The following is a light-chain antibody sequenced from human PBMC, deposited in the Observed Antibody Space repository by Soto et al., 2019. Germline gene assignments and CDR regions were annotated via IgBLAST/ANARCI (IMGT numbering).Light chain of an antibody. CDR3: TSFTGSSTPVV. J-gene: IGLJ2*01. CDR1: SSDVGAYNY. V-gene: IGLV2-14*01. CDR2: EVN. Sequence: QSVLTQPASVSGFPGQSITISCTGTSSDVGAYNYVSWYQQHPGKAPKLMLYEVNIRPSGVSSRFSGSKSGNTASLTISGLQGEDEADYYCTSFTGSSTPVVFGGGTKLTVL.